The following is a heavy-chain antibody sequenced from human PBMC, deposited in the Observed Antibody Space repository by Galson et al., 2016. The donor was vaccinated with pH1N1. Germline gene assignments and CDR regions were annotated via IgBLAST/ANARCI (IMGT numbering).Heavy chain of an antibody. CDR2: VYYTGAT. CDR1: GGSIGTYY. CDR3: VREGHHSRRGSDTSYYGMDV. J-gene: IGHJ6*02. Sequence: SDTLSLTCSVSGGSIGTYYWTWIRQAPGKGLEWVGYVYYTGATNYNPSRKARLRMSVDTPKNQFSLNLNSVTAADTAVYSLVREGHHSRRGSDTSYYGMDVRGQGTTVTVSS. D-gene: IGHD3-10*01. V-gene: IGHV4-59*01.